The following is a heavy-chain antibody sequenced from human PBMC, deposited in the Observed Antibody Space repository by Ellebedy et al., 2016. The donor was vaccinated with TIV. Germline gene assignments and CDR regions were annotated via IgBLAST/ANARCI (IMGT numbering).Heavy chain of an antibody. CDR2: IKSKTDGGTT. V-gene: IGHV3-15*01. CDR3: TTATLNRYCSSTTCYEIS. D-gene: IGHD2-2*01. CDR1: GFTFSNAW. Sequence: GESLKISCAASGFTFSNAWMTWVRQAPGKGLEWVGRIKSKTDGGTTDYAAPVKGRFTISRDDSKNTLYLQMNSLKTEDTAVYYCTTATLNRYCSSTTCYEISWGQGTLVTVSS. J-gene: IGHJ5*02.